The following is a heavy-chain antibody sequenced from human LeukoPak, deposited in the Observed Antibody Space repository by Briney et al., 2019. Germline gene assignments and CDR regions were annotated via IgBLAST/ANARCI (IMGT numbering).Heavy chain of an antibody. V-gene: IGHV3-15*01. D-gene: IGHD3-10*01. CDR1: GFTFSNAW. CDR3: TQRELLWFGELLYDY. Sequence: PGGSLRLSCAASGFTFSNAWMSWVRQAPGKGLEWVGRIKSKTDGGTTDYAAPVKGRFTISRDDSKNTLYLQMNSLKTEDTAVYYCTQRELLWFGELLYDYWGQGTLVTVSS. CDR2: IKSKTDGGTT. J-gene: IGHJ4*02.